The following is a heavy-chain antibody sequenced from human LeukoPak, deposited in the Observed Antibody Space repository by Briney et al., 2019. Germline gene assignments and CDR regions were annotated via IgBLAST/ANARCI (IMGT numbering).Heavy chain of an antibody. CDR2: ISGSGGST. Sequence: GGSLRLSCAASGFTFSSYAMSWVRQAPGKGLEWVSAISGSGGSTYYADSVKGRFTISRDNAKNSLYLQMNSLRAEDTAVYYCARGGRDGYNSGDYWGQGTLVTVSS. V-gene: IGHV3-23*01. J-gene: IGHJ4*02. CDR3: ARGGRDGYNSGDY. D-gene: IGHD5-24*01. CDR1: GFTFSSYA.